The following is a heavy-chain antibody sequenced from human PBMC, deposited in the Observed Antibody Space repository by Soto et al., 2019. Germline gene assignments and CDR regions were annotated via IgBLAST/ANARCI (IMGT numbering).Heavy chain of an antibody. CDR1: GYSFTSYW. D-gene: IGHD1-7*01. Sequence: GESLKISCKGSGYSFTSYWIGWVRQMPGKGLEWMGIIYPGDSDTRCSPSFQGQVTISADKSISTAYLQWSSLKASDTAMYYCARLPYNWNYVGIHDAFDIWGQGTMVTVSS. CDR3: ARLPYNWNYVGIHDAFDI. V-gene: IGHV5-51*01. CDR2: IYPGDSDT. J-gene: IGHJ3*02.